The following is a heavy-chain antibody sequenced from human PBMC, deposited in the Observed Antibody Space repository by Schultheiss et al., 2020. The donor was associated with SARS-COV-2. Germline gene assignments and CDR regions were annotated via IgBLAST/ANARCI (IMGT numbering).Heavy chain of an antibody. Sequence: SGPTLVKPTQTLTLTCTFSGFSLSTSGMCVSWIRQPPGKALEWLARIDWDDDKYYSTSLKTRLTISKDTSKNQVVLTMTNMDPVDTATYYCAHRPRGNIAAAGTGGWFDPWGQGTLVTVSS. J-gene: IGHJ5*02. V-gene: IGHV2-70*12. CDR3: AHRPRGNIAAAGTGGWFDP. CDR1: GFSLSTSGMC. CDR2: IDWDDDK. D-gene: IGHD6-13*01.